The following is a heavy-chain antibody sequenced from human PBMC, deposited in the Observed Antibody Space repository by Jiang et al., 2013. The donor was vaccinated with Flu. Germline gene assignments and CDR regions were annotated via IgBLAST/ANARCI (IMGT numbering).Heavy chain of an antibody. D-gene: IGHD2-15*01. Sequence: LLKPSETLSLTCAVYGGSFSGYYWSWIRQPPGKGLEWIGEINHSGSTNYNPSLKSRVTISVDTSKNQFSLKLSSVTAADTAVYYCAREAWGGGGRLTWGQGTLVTVSS. CDR1: GGSFSGYY. CDR3: AREAWGGGGRLT. V-gene: IGHV4-34*01. CDR2: INHSGST. J-gene: IGHJ5*02.